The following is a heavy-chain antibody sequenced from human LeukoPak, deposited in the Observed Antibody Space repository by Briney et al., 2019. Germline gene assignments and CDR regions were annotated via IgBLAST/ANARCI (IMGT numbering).Heavy chain of an antibody. V-gene: IGHV4-39*01. CDR2: IYYSGST. D-gene: IGHD3-3*01. CDR3: ARLTRITIFGVVTHFDY. J-gene: IGHJ4*02. Sequence: SETLSLTCTVSGGSISSSSYYWGWIRQPPGKGLEWIGSIYYSGSTYYNPSLKSRVTISVDTSKNQFSLKLSSVTAADTAVYYCARLTRITIFGVVTHFDYWGQGTLVTVSS. CDR1: GGSISSSSYY.